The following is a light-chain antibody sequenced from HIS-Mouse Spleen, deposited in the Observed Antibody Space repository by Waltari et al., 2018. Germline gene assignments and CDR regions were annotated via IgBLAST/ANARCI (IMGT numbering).Light chain of an antibody. CDR1: QGISSY. V-gene: IGKV1-8*01. CDR3: QQYYSYPRT. CDR2: AAS. J-gene: IGKJ1*01. Sequence: AIRMTQSPSSFSASTGDRVTITCRASQGISSYLDWYQQKPGKAPKLLIYAASTLQSGVPSRFSGSGSATDFTLTISCLQSEDFATYYCQQYYSYPRTFGQGTKVEIK.